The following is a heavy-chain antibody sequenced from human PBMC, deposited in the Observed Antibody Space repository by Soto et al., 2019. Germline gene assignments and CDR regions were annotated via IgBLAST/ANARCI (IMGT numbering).Heavy chain of an antibody. J-gene: IGHJ4*02. CDR3: ARSTYYYDSSGYGFYYFDY. Sequence: GSGPTLVNPTQTLTLTCSFCGFSLSTRGMCVSWIRQPPGKALEWLARIDWDDDKYYSTSLKTRLTISKDTSKNQVVLTMTNMDPVDTATYYCARSTYYYDSSGYGFYYFDYWGQGTLVTVSS. V-gene: IGHV2-70*11. D-gene: IGHD3-22*01. CDR2: IDWDDDK. CDR1: GFSLSTRGMC.